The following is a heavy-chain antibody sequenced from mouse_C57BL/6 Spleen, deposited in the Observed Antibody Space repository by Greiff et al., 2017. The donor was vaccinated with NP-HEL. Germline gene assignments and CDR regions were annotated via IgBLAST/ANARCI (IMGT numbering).Heavy chain of an antibody. J-gene: IGHJ2*01. V-gene: IGHV5-4*01. CDR1: GFTFSSYA. Sequence: EVQLVESGGGLVKPGGSLKLSCAASGFTFSSYAMSWVRQTPEKRLEWVATISDGGSYTYSPDNVKGRFTIYRDNAKNNLYLQMRHLKSEDTAMYYCAREENYGSSSYFDYWGQGTTLTVSS. CDR2: ISDGGSYT. D-gene: IGHD1-1*01. CDR3: AREENYGSSSYFDY.